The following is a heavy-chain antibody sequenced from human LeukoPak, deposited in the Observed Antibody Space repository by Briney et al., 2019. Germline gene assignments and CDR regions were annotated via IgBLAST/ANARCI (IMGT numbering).Heavy chain of an antibody. Sequence: ASVKVSCKASGYSFTGYYMNWVRQAPGQGFEWMGWINPNSGDTNYAQKFQDRVTMTRDTSISTAYIELNWLRSDDTAVYYCARGDYYGSPKVVAAWGQGTLVTVSS. CDR1: GYSFTGYY. V-gene: IGHV1-2*02. J-gene: IGHJ5*02. CDR3: ARGDYYGSPKVVAA. CDR2: INPNSGDT. D-gene: IGHD3-10*01.